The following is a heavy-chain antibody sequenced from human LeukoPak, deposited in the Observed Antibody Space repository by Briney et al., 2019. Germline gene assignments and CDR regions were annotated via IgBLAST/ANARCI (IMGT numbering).Heavy chain of an antibody. J-gene: IGHJ4*02. CDR1: GFTFDDYA. CDR3: AKGGAPAFDY. V-gene: IGHV3-30*02. Sequence: GGSLRLSCAASGFTFDDYAMHWVRQAPGKGLEWVAFIRYDGSNKYYADSVKGRFTISRDNSKNTLYLQMNSLRAEDTAVYYCAKGGAPAFDYWGQGTLVTVSS. CDR2: IRYDGSNK. D-gene: IGHD1-26*01.